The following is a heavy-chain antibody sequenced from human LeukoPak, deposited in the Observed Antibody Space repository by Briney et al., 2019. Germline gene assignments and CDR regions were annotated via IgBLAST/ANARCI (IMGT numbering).Heavy chain of an antibody. CDR1: GFTFSSYW. Sequence: GGSLRLSCAASGFTFSSYWMSWVRQAPGKGLEWVANIKQDGSEKYYVDSVKGRFTISRENAKNSLYLQMNSLRAGDTAVYYCAREMGDKYSSSWALDLWGRGTLVTVSS. J-gene: IGHJ2*01. D-gene: IGHD6-13*01. CDR3: AREMGDKYSSSWALDL. V-gene: IGHV3-7*01. CDR2: IKQDGSEK.